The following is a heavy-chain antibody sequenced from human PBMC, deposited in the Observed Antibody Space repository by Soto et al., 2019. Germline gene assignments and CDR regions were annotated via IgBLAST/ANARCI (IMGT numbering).Heavy chain of an antibody. CDR3: ATDSDGSYGPFDY. CDR1: GYTLTELS. V-gene: IGHV1-24*01. CDR2: FDPEDGET. D-gene: IGHD1-26*01. J-gene: IGHJ4*02. Sequence: ASVKVSCKVSGYTLTELSMHWVRQAPGKGLEWMGGFDPEDGETIYAQKFQGRVTMTGDTSTDTAYMELSSLRSEDTAVYYCATDSDGSYGPFDYWGQGTLVTVSS.